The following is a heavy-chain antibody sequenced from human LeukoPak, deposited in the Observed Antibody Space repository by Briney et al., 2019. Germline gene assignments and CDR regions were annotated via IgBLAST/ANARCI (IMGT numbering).Heavy chain of an antibody. V-gene: IGHV3-7*04. CDR2: IKQDGSEK. D-gene: IGHD3-10*01. CDR1: GSTFNYAW. Sequence: GGSLRLSCEVSGSTFNYAWMSWVRQAPGKGLEWVANIKQDGSEKYYVDSVKGRFTISRDNAKNSLYLQMNSLRAEDTAVYYCARGTYYYGSGTFYWGQGTLVTVSS. CDR3: ARGTYYYGSGTFY. J-gene: IGHJ4*02.